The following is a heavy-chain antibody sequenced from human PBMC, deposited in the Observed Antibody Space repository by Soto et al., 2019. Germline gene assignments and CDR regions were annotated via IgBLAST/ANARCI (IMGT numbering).Heavy chain of an antibody. J-gene: IGHJ6*02. Sequence: ASVKVSCKASGYTFTSYGISWVRQAPGQGLEWMGWISAYNGNTNYAQKLQGRVTMTTDTSTSTAYMELRSLRSDDTAVYYCARVYYDFWSGYRTYYYGMDVWGQGTTVTVSS. CDR2: ISAYNGNT. CDR1: GYTFTSYG. V-gene: IGHV1-18*01. CDR3: ARVYYDFWSGYRTYYYGMDV. D-gene: IGHD3-3*01.